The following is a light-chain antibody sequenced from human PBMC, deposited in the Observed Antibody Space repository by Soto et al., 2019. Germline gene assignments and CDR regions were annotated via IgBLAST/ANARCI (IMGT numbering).Light chain of an antibody. V-gene: IGKV4-1*01. J-gene: IGKJ5*01. CDR3: QQYYGAPIT. Sequence: DIVMTQSPDSLAVSLGEMATINCKSSQRVLSSANNKNYLAWYQQKPAQPPKQLIYWATTRESGVPDRFSGSGSGTDFTLSISSLQAEDVAVYYCQQYYGAPITFGQGTRLEIK. CDR1: QRVLSSANNKNY. CDR2: WAT.